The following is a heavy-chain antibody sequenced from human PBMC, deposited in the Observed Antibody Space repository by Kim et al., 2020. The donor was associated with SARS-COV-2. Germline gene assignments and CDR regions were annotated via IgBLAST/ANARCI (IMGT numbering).Heavy chain of an antibody. CDR3: TRVFGSDYDVLTTYWRGAGVS. J-gene: IGHJ5*02. Sequence: GGSLRLSCAVSELTFSDHYMDWVRQAPGKGLEWVGRIRNKASRYTTEYAASVKGRFTISRDDSKKSVYLQMNSLKTEDTAFYYCTRVFGSDYDVLTTYWRGAGVSWGQGTPVTVSS. V-gene: IGHV3-72*01. D-gene: IGHD3-9*01. CDR1: ELTFSDHY. CDR2: IRNKASRYTT.